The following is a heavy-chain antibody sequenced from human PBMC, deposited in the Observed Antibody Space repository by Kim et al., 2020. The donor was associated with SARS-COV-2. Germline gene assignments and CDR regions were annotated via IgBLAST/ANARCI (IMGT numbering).Heavy chain of an antibody. J-gene: IGHJ5*02. V-gene: IGHV3-21*01. Sequence: GGSLRLSCAASGFTFSSYSMNWVRQAPGKGLEWVSSISSSSSYIYYADSVKGRFTISRDNAKNSLYLQMNSLRAEDTAVYYCARDIYGGPYYDIGRVDPWGQGTLVTVSS. CDR2: ISSSSSYI. CDR1: GFTFSSYS. CDR3: ARDIYGGPYYDIGRVDP. D-gene: IGHD3-9*01.